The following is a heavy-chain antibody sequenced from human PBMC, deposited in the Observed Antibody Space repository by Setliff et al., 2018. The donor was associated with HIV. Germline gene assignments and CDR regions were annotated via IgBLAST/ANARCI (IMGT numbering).Heavy chain of an antibody. Sequence: ASVKVSCKASGYTFTNYGITWVRQAPGQGLEWMGWTTADNGNTNYAQRFKGRVTMTSDTSTSTAYMELRSLRSDDTAVYYCARFSSSWPYYFDYWGQGMLVTVSS. V-gene: IGHV1-18*01. CDR1: GYTFTNYG. J-gene: IGHJ4*02. D-gene: IGHD6-13*01. CDR2: TTADNGNT. CDR3: ARFSSSWPYYFDY.